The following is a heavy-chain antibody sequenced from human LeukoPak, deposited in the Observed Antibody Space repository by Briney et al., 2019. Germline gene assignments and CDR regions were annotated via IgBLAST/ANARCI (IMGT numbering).Heavy chain of an antibody. CDR3: ARGYSSGWYVNWFDP. D-gene: IGHD6-19*01. CDR2: IYYSGST. Sequence: SETLSLTXTVSGGSISSYYWSWIRQPPGKGLEWIGYIYYSGSTNYNPSLKSRVTISVDTSKNQFSLKLSSVTAADTAVYCCARGYSSGWYVNWFDPWGQGTLVTVSS. V-gene: IGHV4-59*01. CDR1: GGSISSYY. J-gene: IGHJ5*02.